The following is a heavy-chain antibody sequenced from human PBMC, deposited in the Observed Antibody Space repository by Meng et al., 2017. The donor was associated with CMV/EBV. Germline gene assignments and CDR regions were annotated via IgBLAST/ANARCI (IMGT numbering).Heavy chain of an antibody. D-gene: IGHD6-6*01. CDR1: GFTFSSYA. CDR3: ASRIAARRRVYDAFDI. CDR2: ISYDGSNK. Sequence: GGSLRLSCAASGFTFSSYAMHWVRQAPGKGLEWVAVISYDGSNKYYADSAKGRFTISRDNSKNTLYLQMNSLRAEDTAVYYCASRIAARRRVYDAFDIWGQGTMVTVSS. J-gene: IGHJ3*02. V-gene: IGHV3-30-3*01.